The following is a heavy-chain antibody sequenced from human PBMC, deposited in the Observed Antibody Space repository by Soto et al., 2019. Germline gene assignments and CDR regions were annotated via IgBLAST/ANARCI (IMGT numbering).Heavy chain of an antibody. CDR3: ARHPGYRGAFDG. Sequence: SETLSLTCTVSGGSISSYYWSWIRQPPGKGLEWIGYCYYSGSTNYNPSLKSRATISVDTSKNQFSLKLNSVTAADTAVYYCARHPGYRGAFDGWGQGTMVTV. J-gene: IGHJ3*01. D-gene: IGHD6-13*01. CDR2: CYYSGST. V-gene: IGHV4-59*08. CDR1: GGSISSYY.